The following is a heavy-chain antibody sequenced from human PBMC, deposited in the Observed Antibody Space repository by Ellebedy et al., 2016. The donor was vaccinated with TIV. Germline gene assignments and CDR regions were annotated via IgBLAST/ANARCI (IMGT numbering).Heavy chain of an antibody. V-gene: IGHV3-7*01. J-gene: IGHJ3*02. CDR1: GFSFRSYW. Sequence: GGSLRLSCAASGFSFRSYWMSWVRQAPGKGLEWVANINQDGSQKYYVDSVKGRFTISRDSAKHSLYLQMNSLRAEDTAVYYCATDGSYGDYLSPTHAFVIWGQGTMVTVSS. CDR3: ATDGSYGDYLSPTHAFVI. D-gene: IGHD4-17*01. CDR2: INQDGSQK.